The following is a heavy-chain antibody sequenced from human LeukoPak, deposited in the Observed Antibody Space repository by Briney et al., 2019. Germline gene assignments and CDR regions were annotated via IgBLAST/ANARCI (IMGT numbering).Heavy chain of an antibody. V-gene: IGHV1-2*02. D-gene: IGHD3-16*01. CDR3: ARQGDYVYGMDV. J-gene: IGHJ6*02. CDR2: INPNSGGT. Sequence: ASVKVSCKASGYTFTGYYMHWVRQAPGQGLEWMGWINPNSGGTNYAQKLQGRVTMTTDTSTSTAYMELRSLRSDDTAVYYCARQGDYVYGMDVWGQGTTVTVSS. CDR1: GYTFTGYY.